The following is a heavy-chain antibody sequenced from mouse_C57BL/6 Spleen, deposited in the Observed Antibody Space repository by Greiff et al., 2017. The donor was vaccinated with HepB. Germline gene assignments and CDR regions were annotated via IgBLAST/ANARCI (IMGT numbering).Heavy chain of an antibody. D-gene: IGHD2-10*02. CDR2: IDPSDSET. CDR3: AREVWSYAMDY. Sequence: VKLQQPGAELVRPGSSVKLSCKASGYTFTSYWMHWVKQRPIQGLEWIGNIDPSDSETHYNQKFKDKATLTVDKSSSTAYMQLSSLTSEDSAVYYCAREVWSYAMDYWGQGTSVTVSS. CDR1: GYTFTSYW. V-gene: IGHV1-52*01. J-gene: IGHJ4*01.